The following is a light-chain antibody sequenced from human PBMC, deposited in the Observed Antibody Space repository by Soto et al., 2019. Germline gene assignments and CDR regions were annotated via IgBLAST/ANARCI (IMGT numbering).Light chain of an antibody. Sequence: DIQMTQSPYSLSASVGDRVTITCRASQGISTYLNWFQQKPGKAPRLLIYAASSLQSGVPSRFSGSGSGTDFTLTISSLHPEDSATYYCQQSYTLTTFGPGTKVDIK. J-gene: IGKJ3*01. CDR2: AAS. CDR1: QGISTY. CDR3: QQSYTLTT. V-gene: IGKV1-39*01.